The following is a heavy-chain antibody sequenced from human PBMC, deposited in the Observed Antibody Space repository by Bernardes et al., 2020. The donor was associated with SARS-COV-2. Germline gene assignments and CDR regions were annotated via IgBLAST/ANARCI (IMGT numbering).Heavy chain of an antibody. CDR2: MSGFDITI. Sequence: GGSLRLSCVGSGFSFSDYYMGWVRQAPGKGLEWVSYMSGFDITIYYADSVKGRFTISRDNVKSTVYLQMNSLRDEDTGTYYCAKGRGKKATIHRYFDFWGQGTLVSVSA. CDR3: AKGRGKKATIHRYFDF. D-gene: IGHD5-12*01. V-gene: IGHV3-11*01. J-gene: IGHJ4*02. CDR1: GFSFSDYY.